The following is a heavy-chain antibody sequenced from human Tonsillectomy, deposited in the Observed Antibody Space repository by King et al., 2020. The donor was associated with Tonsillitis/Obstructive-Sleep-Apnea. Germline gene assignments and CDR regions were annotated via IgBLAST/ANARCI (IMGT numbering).Heavy chain of an antibody. CDR2: IWYDGSNK. CDR3: ARARLRWYPLAFYI. J-gene: IGHJ3*02. Sequence: VQLVESGGGVVQPGRSLRLSCAASGFTFSSYGMHWVRQAPGKGLEWVAVIWYDGSNKYYADSVKGRFTISRDNSKNTLYLQMNSLRAEDTAVYYCARARLRWYPLAFYIWGQGTMVTVSS. V-gene: IGHV3-33*01. CDR1: GFTFSSYG. D-gene: IGHD4-23*01.